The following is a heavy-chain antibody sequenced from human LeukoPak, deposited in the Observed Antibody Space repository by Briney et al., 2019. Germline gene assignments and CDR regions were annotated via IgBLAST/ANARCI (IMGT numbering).Heavy chain of an antibody. J-gene: IGHJ4*02. V-gene: IGHV3-7*01. CDR2: INQDGSDI. Sequence: GGSLRLSCAASGFTFRTYWMTWVRQAPGKGLEWVANINQDGSDIYYVDSLKGRFTISRDNTKNSLYLQMNSLRAEDTAVYYCATHYNWGWDYWGQGTLVTVSS. D-gene: IGHD7-27*01. CDR3: ATHYNWGWDY. CDR1: GFTFRTYW.